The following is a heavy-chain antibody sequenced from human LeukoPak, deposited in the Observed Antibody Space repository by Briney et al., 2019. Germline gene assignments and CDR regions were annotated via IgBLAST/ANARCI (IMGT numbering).Heavy chain of an antibody. CDR1: GYSISSGYY. CDR3: ARYQLLYHDY. D-gene: IGHD2-2*02. J-gene: IGHJ4*02. V-gene: IGHV4-38-2*02. Sequence: SETLSLTCTVSGYSISSGYYWGWIRQPPGKGLEWIGSIYNSGSTYYNPSLKSRVTISVDTSKNQFSLKLSSVTAADTAVYYCARYQLLYHDYWGQGTLVTVSS. CDR2: IYNSGST.